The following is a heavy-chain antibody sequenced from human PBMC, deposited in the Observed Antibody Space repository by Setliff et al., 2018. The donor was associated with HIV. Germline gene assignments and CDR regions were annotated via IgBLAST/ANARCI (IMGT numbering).Heavy chain of an antibody. CDR3: ASGMRWDTAMGDAFDI. CDR1: GYTFTSYA. CDR2: INTYNGNTNYAQNS. Sequence: AASVKVSCKASGYTFTSYALHWVRQAPGQGLEWMGWINTYNGNTNYAQNSNYAQKLQGRVTMTTDTSTTTAYMELRSLKSDDTAIYFCASGMRWDTAMGDAFDIWGQGTMVTVSS. J-gene: IGHJ3*02. V-gene: IGHV1-18*01. D-gene: IGHD5-18*01.